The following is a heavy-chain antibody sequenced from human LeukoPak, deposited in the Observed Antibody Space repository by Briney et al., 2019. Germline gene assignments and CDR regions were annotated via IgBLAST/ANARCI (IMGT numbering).Heavy chain of an antibody. V-gene: IGHV1-18*01. D-gene: IGHD3-10*01. Sequence: ASVKVSCKASGYTFTSYGISRVRQAPGQGLEWMGWISAYNGNTNYAQKLQGRVTMTTDTSTSTAYMELRSLRSDDTAVYYCARALYGSGSYYRNYYYMDVWGKGTTVTVSS. CDR3: ARALYGSGSYYRNYYYMDV. CDR1: GYTFTSYG. CDR2: ISAYNGNT. J-gene: IGHJ6*03.